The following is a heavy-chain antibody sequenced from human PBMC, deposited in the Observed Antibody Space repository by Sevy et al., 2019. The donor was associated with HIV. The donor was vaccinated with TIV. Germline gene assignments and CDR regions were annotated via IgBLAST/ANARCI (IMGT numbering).Heavy chain of an antibody. Sequence: GGSLRLSCAASGFTFSSYEMNWVRQAPGKGLELVSYISNSGTTISYSDSVRGRFSISRDNARNSLYLQMNSLRAEDTAVYYCARDLPPSATTVAHFDYWGQGTLVTVSS. CDR2: ISNSGTTI. V-gene: IGHV3-48*03. CDR3: ARDLPPSATTVAHFDY. D-gene: IGHD4-17*01. J-gene: IGHJ4*02. CDR1: GFTFSSYE.